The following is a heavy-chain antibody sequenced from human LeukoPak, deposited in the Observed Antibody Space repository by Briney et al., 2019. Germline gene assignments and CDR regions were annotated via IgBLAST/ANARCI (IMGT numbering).Heavy chain of an antibody. D-gene: IGHD5-12*01. V-gene: IGHV3-23*01. CDR2: ISGRTGGT. CDR1: GFTFSSYA. CDR3: AKCGNSGCHLIDY. Sequence: GGSLRLSCAASGFTFSSYAMRWVRQAPGKGLERVSAISGRTGGTYYADSVKGRFTISRDNSKSTLYLQMDSLRAEDTAVYYCAKCGNSGCHLIDYWGQGTLVTVSS. J-gene: IGHJ4*02.